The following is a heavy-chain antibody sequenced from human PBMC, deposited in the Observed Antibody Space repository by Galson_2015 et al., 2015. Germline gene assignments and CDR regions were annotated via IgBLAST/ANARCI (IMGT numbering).Heavy chain of an antibody. V-gene: IGHV3-33*01. Sequence: SLRLSCAASGFTFSSYGMHWVRQAPGKGQEWVAVIWYDGSNKYYADSVKGRFTISRDNSKNTLYLQMNSLRAEDTAVYYCAREGGGTSTVTNPFDYWGQGTLVTVSS. CDR2: IWYDGSNK. CDR1: GFTFSSYG. D-gene: IGHD4-17*01. CDR3: AREGGGTSTVTNPFDY. J-gene: IGHJ4*02.